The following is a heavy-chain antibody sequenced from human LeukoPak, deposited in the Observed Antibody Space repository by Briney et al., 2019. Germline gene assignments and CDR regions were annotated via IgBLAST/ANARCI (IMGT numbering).Heavy chain of an antibody. V-gene: IGHV3-7*01. CDR1: GFNLSSYW. Sequence: GRSLRLSCAASGFNLSSYWMSWVRQAPGKGLEWVDNIKQDGDQKYYVDAVRGRFAISRDNDGNSGYLQMNSLRAGGTALYYCARRGAPDNWGQGTLVTVSS. CDR3: ARRGAPDN. D-gene: IGHD1-26*01. J-gene: IGHJ4*02. CDR2: IKQDGDQK.